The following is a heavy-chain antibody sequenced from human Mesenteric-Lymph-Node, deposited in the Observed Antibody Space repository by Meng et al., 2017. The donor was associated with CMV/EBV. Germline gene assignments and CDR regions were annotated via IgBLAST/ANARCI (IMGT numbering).Heavy chain of an antibody. J-gene: IGHJ4*02. CDR2: IYSGGGT. D-gene: IGHD2-21*02. V-gene: IGHV3-53*01. CDR3: ARETWRDSYYFDY. CDR1: GFTVSGNY. Sequence: GESLKISCAASGFTVSGNYMSWVRQAPGKGLEYVSVIYSGGGTYYADSVKGRFTISRGNSKNTLYLQMSSLRAEDTAVYYCARETWRDSYYFDYWGQGTLVTVSS.